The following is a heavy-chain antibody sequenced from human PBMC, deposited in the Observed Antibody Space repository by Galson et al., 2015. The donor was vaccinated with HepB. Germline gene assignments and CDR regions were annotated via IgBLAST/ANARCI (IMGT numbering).Heavy chain of an antibody. CDR3: AREGGSSGYYLDY. V-gene: IGHV3-30*09. CDR1: GFTFSSYA. CDR2: ISYDGNNK. J-gene: IGHJ4*02. Sequence: SLRLSCAASGFTFSSYAMHWVRQAPGKGLEWVAAISYDGNNKYYADSVKGRFAISRDNSKNTLYLQMNSLRAEDTAMYYCAREGGSSGYYLDYWGQGTLVTVSS. D-gene: IGHD3-22*01.